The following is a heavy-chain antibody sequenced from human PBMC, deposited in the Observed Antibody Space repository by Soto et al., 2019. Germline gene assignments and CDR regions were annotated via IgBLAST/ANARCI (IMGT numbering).Heavy chain of an antibody. CDR2: ISGSGGST. Sequence: EVQLLESGGGLVQPGGSLRLSCAASGFTFSSYAMSWVRQAPGKGLEWVSAISGSGGSTYYADSVKGRFTISRDNSKNTLYLQMNSLSAEDTAVYYCTKAPFVVVVASSLYFDFWGQGTLVTVSS. CDR3: TKAPFVVVVASSLYFDF. J-gene: IGHJ4*02. D-gene: IGHD2-15*01. V-gene: IGHV3-23*01. CDR1: GFTFSSYA.